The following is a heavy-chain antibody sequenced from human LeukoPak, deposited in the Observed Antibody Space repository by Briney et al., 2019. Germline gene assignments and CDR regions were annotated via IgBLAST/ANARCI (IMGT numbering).Heavy chain of an antibody. CDR1: GGTFSGYA. D-gene: IGHD6-13*01. CDR3: ASPPSSSRLTYYYYMDV. V-gene: IGHV1-69*13. CDR2: IIPIFGTA. Sequence: ASVKVSCKASGGTFSGYAISWVRQAPGQGLEWMGGIIPIFGTASYAQKFQGRVTITADESTGTAYLELSSLRSEDTAVYYCASPPSSSRLTYYYYMDVWGRGTTVTVSS. J-gene: IGHJ6*03.